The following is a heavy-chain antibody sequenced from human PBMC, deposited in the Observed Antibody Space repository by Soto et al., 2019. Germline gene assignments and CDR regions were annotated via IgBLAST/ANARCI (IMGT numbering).Heavy chain of an antibody. CDR2: IIAYNGNT. CDR3: ARGDYYNSSGYAAFAI. V-gene: IGHV1-18*01. Sequence: APVELSCKASCYSFTINAISWVRQDPIQGLEWMGWIIAYNGNTNYAQKLQGRVTMTTDTSTSTAYMELRSLRSDDTAVYYCARGDYYNSSGYAAFAIWGQGTMVTV. D-gene: IGHD3-22*01. CDR1: CYSFTINA. J-gene: IGHJ3*02.